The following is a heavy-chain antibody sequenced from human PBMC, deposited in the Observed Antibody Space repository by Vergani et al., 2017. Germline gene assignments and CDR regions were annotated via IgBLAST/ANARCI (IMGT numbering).Heavy chain of an antibody. CDR2: IWYDGSNK. D-gene: IGHD1-1*01. V-gene: IGHV3-33*01. J-gene: IGHJ5*01. CDR3: ARWGNEKRLDS. Sequence: QVQLVESEGGVVQPGRSLTLSCVASGFTFSSHGMHWVRQAPGKGLEWVAVIWYDGSNKYYGDSVKCRFTISRDNSKNTLYLQMNSLRGEDTAVYYCARWGNEKRLDSWGQGTLVTVSS. CDR1: GFTFSSHG.